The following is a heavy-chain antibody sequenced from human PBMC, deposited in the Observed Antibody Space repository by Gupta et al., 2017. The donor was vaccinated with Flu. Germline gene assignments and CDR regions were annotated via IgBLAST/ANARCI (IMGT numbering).Heavy chain of an antibody. V-gene: IGHV3-48*02. D-gene: IGHD2-8*01. CDR2: ISGSSGIK. CDR3: ARDNGGHFDY. Sequence: EVQLVESGGGLVQPGGSLRLSCAASGFSFITYTMNWVRQPPGKGLEWVSYISGSSGIKSYADSVKGRFTVSRDNARNSLYLQMNSLRDDDTAVYYCARDNGGHFDYWGQGTLVTVSS. CDR1: GFSFITYT. J-gene: IGHJ4*02.